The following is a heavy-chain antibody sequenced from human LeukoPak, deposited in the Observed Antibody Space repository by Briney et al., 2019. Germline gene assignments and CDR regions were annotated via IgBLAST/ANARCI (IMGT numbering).Heavy chain of an antibody. Sequence: SETLSLTCTVSGGSISSSSSYWNWIRQPPGKGLEWIGYIYYNGNTNYNPSLKSRVTISVDTSKNQFSLKLTSVTAADTAVYYCARGFGGYYSFDYWGQGTLVTVSS. CDR3: ARGFGGYYSFDY. J-gene: IGHJ4*02. V-gene: IGHV4-61*01. CDR1: GGSISSSSSY. D-gene: IGHD3-3*01. CDR2: IYYNGNT.